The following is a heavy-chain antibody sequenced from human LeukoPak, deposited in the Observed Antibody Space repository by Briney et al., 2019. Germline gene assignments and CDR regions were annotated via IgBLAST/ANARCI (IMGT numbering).Heavy chain of an antibody. D-gene: IGHD3-10*01. CDR3: ARGRGPPLWFGPKYNWFDP. Sequence: SPSETLSLTCAVSGYSISSGYYWGWIRQPPGKGLEWIGSIYHSGSTYYNPSLKSRVTISVDTSKNQFSLKLSSVTAADTAVYYCARGRGPPLWFGPKYNWFDPWGQGTLVTVSS. CDR1: GYSISSGYY. CDR2: IYHSGST. V-gene: IGHV4-38-2*01. J-gene: IGHJ5*02.